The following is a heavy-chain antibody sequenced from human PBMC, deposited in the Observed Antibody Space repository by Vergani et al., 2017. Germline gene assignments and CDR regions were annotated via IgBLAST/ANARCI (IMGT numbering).Heavy chain of an antibody. V-gene: IGHV3-23*04. Sequence: DVQLVESGGGLAQPGGSLRLSCGVSGFIFSSYAMTGVRLAPGKGLQWVSAISGSGGNTFYTDSVKGRFTISRDNCKDTLYLQMNSLRVEDTAIYYCVRLPRGPWNFDLWGRGTLITVSS. CDR3: VRLPRGPWNFDL. CDR1: GFIFSSYA. CDR2: ISGSGGNT. J-gene: IGHJ2*01.